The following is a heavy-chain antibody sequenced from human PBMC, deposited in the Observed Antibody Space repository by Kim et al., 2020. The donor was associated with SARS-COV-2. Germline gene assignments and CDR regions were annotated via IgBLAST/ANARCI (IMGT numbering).Heavy chain of an antibody. Sequence: GSTNYNPSLKSRVTISVDTSKNQFSLKLSSVTAADTAVYYCAREGGWYDYWGQGTLVTVSS. CDR3: AREGGWYDY. J-gene: IGHJ4*02. CDR2: GST. V-gene: IGHV4-59*01. D-gene: IGHD6-19*01.